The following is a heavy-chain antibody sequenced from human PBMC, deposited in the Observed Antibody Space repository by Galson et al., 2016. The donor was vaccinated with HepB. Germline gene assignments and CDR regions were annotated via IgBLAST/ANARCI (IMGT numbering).Heavy chain of an antibody. J-gene: IGHJ4*02. CDR1: GFTFAAHS. Sequence: SLRLSCAASGFTFAAHSMDWVRQAPGKGLEWVSYISSTSSTIYYADSVKGRFTVTRDNVKKSMYLQMSSLRAEDTAVYYCAREEVSTVRGVIIRAYYFDYWGQGIQVTVSS. CDR3: AREEVSTVRGVIIRAYYFDY. V-gene: IGHV3-48*01. CDR2: ISSTSSTI. D-gene: IGHD3-10*01.